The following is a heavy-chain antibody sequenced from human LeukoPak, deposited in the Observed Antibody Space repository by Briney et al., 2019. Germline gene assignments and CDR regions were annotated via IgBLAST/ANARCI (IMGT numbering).Heavy chain of an antibody. J-gene: IGHJ5*02. CDR3: ARVDGPVGP. Sequence: SQTLSLTCAVSGYSISSGYYWGWIRQPPGKGLEWIGSIYHSGSTYYNPSLKSRVTISVDTSKNQFSLKRSSVTAADTAVYYCARVDGPVGPWGQGTLVTVSS. CDR1: GYSISSGYY. CDR2: IYHSGST. V-gene: IGHV4-38-2*01. D-gene: IGHD5-12*01.